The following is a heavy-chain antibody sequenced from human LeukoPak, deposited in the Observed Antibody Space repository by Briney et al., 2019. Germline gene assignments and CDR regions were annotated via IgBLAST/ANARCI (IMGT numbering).Heavy chain of an antibody. Sequence: PGGSLRLSCAASGFTFSNYAMTWVRQAPGEGLAWVSSISGSSTDIYYADSVKGRFTISRDNAKNSVYLQMNSLRAEDTAVYYCARDLDFAGHRPTYYFDYWGQGTLVTVSS. CDR3: ARDLDFAGHRPTYYFDY. CDR2: ISGSSTDI. CDR1: GFTFSNYA. D-gene: IGHD3/OR15-3a*01. J-gene: IGHJ4*02. V-gene: IGHV3-21*01.